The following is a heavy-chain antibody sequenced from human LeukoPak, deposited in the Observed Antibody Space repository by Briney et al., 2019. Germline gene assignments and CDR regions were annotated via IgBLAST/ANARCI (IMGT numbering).Heavy chain of an antibody. CDR2: IIPILGIA. J-gene: IGHJ4*02. CDR1: GGTFSSYA. V-gene: IGHV1-69*04. D-gene: IGHD6-6*01. Sequence: SVKVSCKASGGTFSSYAISWVRQAPGQGLEWMGRIIPILGIANYAQKFQGRVAITADKSTSTAYMELSSLRSEDTAVYYCARSAYSSSNFDYWGQGTLVTVSS. CDR3: ARSAYSSSNFDY.